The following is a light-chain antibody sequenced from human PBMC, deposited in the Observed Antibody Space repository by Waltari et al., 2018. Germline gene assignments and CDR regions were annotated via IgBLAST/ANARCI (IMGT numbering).Light chain of an antibody. CDR1: QDISSW. CDR3: QQASSFPVT. V-gene: IGKV1-12*01. Sequence: DIQMTQSPSSVSASVGDRVTNTCRASQDISSWLAWYQQKPGKAPKLLIYPASSLQSGVPSRFSGSGSGTDFTLTISSLRPEDFATYYCQQASSFPVTFGQGTRLEIK. CDR2: PAS. J-gene: IGKJ5*01.